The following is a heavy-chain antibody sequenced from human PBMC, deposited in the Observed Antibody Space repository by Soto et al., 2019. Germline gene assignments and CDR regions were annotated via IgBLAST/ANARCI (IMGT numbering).Heavy chain of an antibody. Sequence: QVQLQQWGAGLLKPSETLSLTCDVSGGSLSDHYWIWIRQPPGKGLEWAGETNRGGSPNYNPSLASRLTISVDTSKKQVSLQLPSVTAADTAVYYCASRAYCTSIRCASEYWGQGISVTVSS. V-gene: IGHV4-34*01. CDR1: GGSLSDHY. CDR3: ASRAYCTSIRCASEY. D-gene: IGHD2-2*01. J-gene: IGHJ1*01. CDR2: TNRGGSP.